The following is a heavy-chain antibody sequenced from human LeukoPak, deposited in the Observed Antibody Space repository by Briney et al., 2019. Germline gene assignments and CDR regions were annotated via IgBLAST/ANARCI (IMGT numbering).Heavy chain of an antibody. CDR2: IYHSGTT. CDR3: ARFYYGDFNFDY. V-gene: IGHV4-39*07. CDR1: GDSISSSNCY. J-gene: IGHJ4*02. Sequence: SETLSLTCTVSGDSISSSNCYWGWIRQPPGKGLEWIGSIYHSGTTYYNPSLKSRVTISVDTSKNQFSLKLSSVTAADTAVYYCARFYYGDFNFDYWGQGTLVTFSS. D-gene: IGHD4-17*01.